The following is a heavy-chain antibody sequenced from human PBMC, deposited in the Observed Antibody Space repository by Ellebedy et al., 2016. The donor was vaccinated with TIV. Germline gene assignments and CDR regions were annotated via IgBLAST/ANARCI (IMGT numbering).Heavy chain of an antibody. CDR2: INPSSGYT. J-gene: IGHJ4*02. CDR1: GYTFTRYH. Sequence: AASVKVSCKASGYTFTRYHMHWVRQAPRQGLEWMGIINPSSGYTRYAQKFQGRVTMTRDTSASTVYMELSSLISEDSAVYYCARDGELSSGRYYLDYWGQGTLVIVSS. CDR3: ARDGELSSGRYYLDY. V-gene: IGHV1-46*01. D-gene: IGHD3-10*02.